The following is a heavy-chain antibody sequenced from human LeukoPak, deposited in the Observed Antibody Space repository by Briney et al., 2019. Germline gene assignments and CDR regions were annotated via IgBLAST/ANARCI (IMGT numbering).Heavy chain of an antibody. D-gene: IGHD3-10*01. Sequence: ASVKVSCKASGYTFTSYDINWVRQATGQGLEWMGWMNPNSGNTGYAQKFQGRVTITRNTSISTAYMELSSLRSEDTAVYYCARDGHYYGSGSYYYMDVWGKGTTVTISS. CDR1: GYTFTSYD. V-gene: IGHV1-8*03. CDR3: ARDGHYYGSGSYYYMDV. J-gene: IGHJ6*03. CDR2: MNPNSGNT.